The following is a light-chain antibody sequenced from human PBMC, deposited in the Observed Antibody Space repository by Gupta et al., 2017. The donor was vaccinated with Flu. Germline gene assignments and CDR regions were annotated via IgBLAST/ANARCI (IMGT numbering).Light chain of an antibody. CDR1: NIGSKT. CDR2: DDS. Sequence: SYVLTQPPSVSVAPGQTARITCGGNNIGSKTVHWCQQKPGQAPVLVVYDDSDRLSGIPERFSGSNSGNTATLTISRVEAGDEADYYCQVWDSTSDHVVFGGGTKLTVL. CDR3: QVWDSTSDHVV. J-gene: IGLJ2*01. V-gene: IGLV3-21*02.